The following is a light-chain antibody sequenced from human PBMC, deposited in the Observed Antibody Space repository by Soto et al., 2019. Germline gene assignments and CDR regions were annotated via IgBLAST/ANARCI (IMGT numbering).Light chain of an antibody. CDR2: GAS. Sequence: EIVLTQSPGTLSLSPGARATLSCRASQSVSSSYLAWYQQKPGQAPRLLIYGASSRATGIPDRFSGSGSGTDFTLTISRLGPEDFAVYYCQQYGSSLFTFGPGTKVDIK. J-gene: IGKJ3*01. CDR1: QSVSSSY. V-gene: IGKV3-20*01. CDR3: QQYGSSLFT.